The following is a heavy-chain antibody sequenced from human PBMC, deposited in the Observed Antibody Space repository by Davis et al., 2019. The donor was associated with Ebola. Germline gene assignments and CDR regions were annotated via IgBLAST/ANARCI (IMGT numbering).Heavy chain of an antibody. CDR1: GFTFSSYA. V-gene: IGHV3-33*08. Sequence: GESLKISCAASGFTFSSYAMSWVRQAPGKGLEWVAVIWYDGSNKYYADSVKGRFTISRDNSKNTLYLQMNSLRAEDTAVYYCARDPMVNGMDVWGQGTTVTVSS. CDR3: ARDPMVNGMDV. J-gene: IGHJ6*02. D-gene: IGHD5-18*01. CDR2: IWYDGSNK.